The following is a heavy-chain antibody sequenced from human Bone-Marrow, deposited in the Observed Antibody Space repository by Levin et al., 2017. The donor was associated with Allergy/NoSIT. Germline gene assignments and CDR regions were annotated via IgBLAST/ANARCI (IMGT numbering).Heavy chain of an antibody. D-gene: IGHD6-19*01. V-gene: IGHV3-74*01. CDR1: GFTLSNYW. CDR2: VDRDGRST. Sequence: GESLKISCVASGFTLSNYWMHWVRQAPGKGLVWVSSVDRDGRSTYYVDSVKGRFTISRDNAKNSLFLQMNNLKDEDTAVYYCASRWYTSASGWYYDGMDVWGQGTTVTVSS. CDR3: ASRWYTSASGWYYDGMDV. J-gene: IGHJ6*02.